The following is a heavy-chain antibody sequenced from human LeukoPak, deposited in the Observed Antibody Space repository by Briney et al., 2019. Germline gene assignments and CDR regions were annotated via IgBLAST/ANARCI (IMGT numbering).Heavy chain of an antibody. D-gene: IGHD5-18*01. CDR3: ARDRWDTATLNYYYYYMDV. CDR2: TYYRSKWYN. J-gene: IGHJ6*03. CDR1: GDSVSSNSAA. V-gene: IGHV6-1*01. Sequence: SQTLSLTCAISGDSVSSNSAAWNWIRQSPSRGLEWLGRTYYRSKWYNDYAVSVKSRITINPDTSKNQFSLQLSSVTAADTAVYYCARDRWDTATLNYYYYYMDVWGKGTTVTVSS.